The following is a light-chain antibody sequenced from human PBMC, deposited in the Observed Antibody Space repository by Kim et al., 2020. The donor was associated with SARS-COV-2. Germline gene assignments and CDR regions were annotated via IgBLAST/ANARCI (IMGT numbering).Light chain of an antibody. Sequence: LSPGERATLSCRASQSVSSSYLAWYQQKPGQAPRILIYGASSRATGIPDRFSGSGSGTDFTLNISRLEPEDFAVYYCQQYGSSPTFGPGTKVDIK. CDR1: QSVSSSY. CDR2: GAS. J-gene: IGKJ3*01. V-gene: IGKV3-20*01. CDR3: QQYGSSPT.